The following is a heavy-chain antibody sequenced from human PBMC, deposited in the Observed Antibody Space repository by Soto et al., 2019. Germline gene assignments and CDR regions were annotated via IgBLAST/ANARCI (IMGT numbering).Heavy chain of an antibody. CDR3: VRDNISPYCSGGSCYFHY. V-gene: IGHV1-69*13. Sequence: GASVKVSCKASGYTFTSYDITWVRQAPGQGLEWMGGIIAYNGTANYAQKFQGRVTITADESTSTAYMELSSLRSEDTAVYYCVRDNISPYCSGGSCYFHYWGQGTLVTVSS. CDR2: IIAYNGTA. CDR1: GYTFTSYD. D-gene: IGHD2-15*01. J-gene: IGHJ4*02.